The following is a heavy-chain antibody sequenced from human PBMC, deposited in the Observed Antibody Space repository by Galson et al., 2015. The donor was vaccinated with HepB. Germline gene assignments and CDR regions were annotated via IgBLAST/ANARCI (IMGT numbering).Heavy chain of an antibody. CDR2: IRSRSSYI. V-gene: IGHV3-21*01. CDR1: GFTFSSYS. Sequence: SLRLSCAASGFTFSSYSMNWVRQAPGKGLEWVSSIRSRSSYIYYADSVKGRFTISRDNAKNSLYLQMNSLRAEDTAVCYCARDVTGTLHFDYWGQGTLVTVSS. J-gene: IGHJ4*02. D-gene: IGHD1-7*01. CDR3: ARDVTGTLHFDY.